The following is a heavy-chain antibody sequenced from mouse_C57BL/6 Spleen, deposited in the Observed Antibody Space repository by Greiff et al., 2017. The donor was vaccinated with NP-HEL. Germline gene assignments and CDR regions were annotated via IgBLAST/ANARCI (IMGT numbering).Heavy chain of an antibody. Sequence: QVHVKQSGAELVRPGASVKLSCKASGYTFTDYYINWVKQRPGQGLEWIARIYPGSGNTYYNEKFKGKATLTAEKSSSTAYMQLSSLTSEDSAVYFCARRNYGYFDYWGQGTTLTVSS. CDR1: GYTFTDYY. CDR3: ARRNYGYFDY. J-gene: IGHJ2*01. D-gene: IGHD1-1*01. CDR2: IYPGSGNT. V-gene: IGHV1-76*01.